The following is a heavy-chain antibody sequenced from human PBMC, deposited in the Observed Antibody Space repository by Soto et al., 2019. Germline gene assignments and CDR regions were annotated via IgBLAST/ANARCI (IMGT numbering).Heavy chain of an antibody. CDR1: GGSISSGGYY. D-gene: IGHD2-21*02. J-gene: IGHJ3*02. Sequence: SETLSLTCSVSGGSISSGGYYWSWIRQHPGKGLEWIGYIYYSGSTYYNPSLKSRVTISVDTSKNQFSLKLSSVTAADTAVYYCARGHPYCGGDCYAFDIWGQGTMVTVSS. CDR2: IYYSGST. V-gene: IGHV4-31*03. CDR3: ARGHPYCGGDCYAFDI.